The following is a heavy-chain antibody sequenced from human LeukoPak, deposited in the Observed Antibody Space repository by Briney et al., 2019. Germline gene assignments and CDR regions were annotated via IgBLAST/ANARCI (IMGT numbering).Heavy chain of an antibody. CDR1: GYTFTGYY. CDR2: INPNSGGT. CDR3: ARCLVGAQPGDAFDI. Sequence: ASVTVSCKASGYTFTGYYMHWVRQAPGQGLEWMGWINPNSGGTNYAQKFQGRVTMTRDTSISTAYMELSRLRSDDTAVYYCARCLVGAQPGDAFDIWGQGTMVTVSS. D-gene: IGHD1-26*01. J-gene: IGHJ3*02. V-gene: IGHV1-2*02.